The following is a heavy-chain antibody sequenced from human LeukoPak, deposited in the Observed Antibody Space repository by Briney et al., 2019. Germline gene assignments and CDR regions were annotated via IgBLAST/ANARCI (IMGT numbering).Heavy chain of an antibody. J-gene: IGHJ5*02. Sequence: SETLSLTCTVSGYSISSGYYWGWIRQPPGKGLEWIGSIYHSGSTYYNPSLKSRVTISVDTSKNQFSLKLSSVTAADTAVYYCARVKMITFGGVIVMHWFDPWGQGTLVTVSS. CDR2: IYHSGST. CDR3: ARVKMITFGGVIVMHWFDP. V-gene: IGHV4-38-2*02. CDR1: GYSISSGYY. D-gene: IGHD3-16*02.